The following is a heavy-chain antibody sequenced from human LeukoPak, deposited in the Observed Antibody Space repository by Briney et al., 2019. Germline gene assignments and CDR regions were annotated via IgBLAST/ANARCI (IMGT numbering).Heavy chain of an antibody. D-gene: IGHD6-13*01. Sequence: PGGSLRLSCVASGFTFDIYSMNWVRQAPGRGLEWVSSISGSTSYIYYADSVKGRFTISRDNSKNTLYLQMNSLRAEDTAVYYCAKSAAAAGNAFDIWGQGTMVTVSS. J-gene: IGHJ3*02. V-gene: IGHV3-21*04. CDR2: ISGSTSYI. CDR1: GFTFDIYS. CDR3: AKSAAAAGNAFDI.